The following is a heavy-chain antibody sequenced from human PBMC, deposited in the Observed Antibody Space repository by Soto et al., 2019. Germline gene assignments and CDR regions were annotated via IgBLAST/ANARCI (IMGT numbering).Heavy chain of an antibody. CDR1: GYTFTSYG. D-gene: IGHD3-16*01. J-gene: IGHJ6*02. Sequence: QVQLVQSGAEVKKPGASVKVSCKASGYTFTSYGISWVRQAPGQGLEWMGWISAYNGNTNYAQKLQGRVTMTTETSTSSAYMELRSLRTDATAVYDCAGDGALGENYYYYGMDVWGQGTTVTVSS. CDR3: AGDGALGENYYYYGMDV. V-gene: IGHV1-18*01. CDR2: ISAYNGNT.